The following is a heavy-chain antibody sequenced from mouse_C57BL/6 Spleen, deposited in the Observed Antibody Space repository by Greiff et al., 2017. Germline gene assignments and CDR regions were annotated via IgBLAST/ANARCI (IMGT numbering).Heavy chain of an antibody. D-gene: IGHD1-1*01. Sequence: VQLQQSGAELMTPGASVKLSCKATGYTFTGYWIEWVKQRPGHGLEWIGEILPGSGSTNYTAKFKGKATFTADTSSNTAYMQLSSLTTEDSAIYYSARLGGYGSSYYFDYWGQGTTLTVSS. J-gene: IGHJ2*01. CDR1: GYTFTGYW. V-gene: IGHV1-9*01. CDR3: ARLGGYGSSYYFDY. CDR2: ILPGSGST.